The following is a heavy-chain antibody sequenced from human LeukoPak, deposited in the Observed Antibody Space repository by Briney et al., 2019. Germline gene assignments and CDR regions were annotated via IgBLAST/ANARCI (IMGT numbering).Heavy chain of an antibody. J-gene: IGHJ6*04. D-gene: IGHD6-13*01. V-gene: IGHV1-24*01. Sequence: ASVKVSCKVSGYTLTELSIHWVRQAPGKGLEWMGGFDPEDGETIYAQKFQGRVTMTEDTSTDTAYMELSSLRSEDTAVYYCATTYSSSWCVSHYYYGMDVWGKGTTVTVSS. CDR2: FDPEDGET. CDR3: ATTYSSSWCVSHYYYGMDV. CDR1: GYTLTELS.